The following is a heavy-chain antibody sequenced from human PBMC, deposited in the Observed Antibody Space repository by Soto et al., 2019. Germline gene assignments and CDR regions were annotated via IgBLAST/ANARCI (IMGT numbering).Heavy chain of an antibody. CDR1: GGSISSYY. CDR2: IYYSGST. D-gene: IGHD1-1*01. CDR3: ASDRSDEPNSYDAFDI. V-gene: IGHV4-59*01. Sequence: SETLSLTCTVSGGSISSYYWSWIRQPPGKGLEWIGYIYYSGSTNYNPSLKSRVTISVDTSKNQFSLRLDSVTAADTAVYYCASDRSDEPNSYDAFDIWGQGTMVTVSS. J-gene: IGHJ3*02.